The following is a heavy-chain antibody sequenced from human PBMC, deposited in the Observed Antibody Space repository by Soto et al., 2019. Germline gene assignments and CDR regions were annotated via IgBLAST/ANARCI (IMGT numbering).Heavy chain of an antibody. J-gene: IGHJ6*03. CDR2: ISSSSSTI. Sequence: GGSLRLSCAASGFTFSSYSMNWVRQAPGKGLEWVSYISSSSSTIYYADSVKGRFTISRDNAKNSLYLQMNSLRAEDTAVYYCARGYGTFYGDLTPRWDYYYYYYMDVWGKGTTVTVSS. V-gene: IGHV3-48*01. CDR3: ARGYGTFYGDLTPRWDYYYYYYMDV. CDR1: GFTFSSYS. D-gene: IGHD4-17*01.